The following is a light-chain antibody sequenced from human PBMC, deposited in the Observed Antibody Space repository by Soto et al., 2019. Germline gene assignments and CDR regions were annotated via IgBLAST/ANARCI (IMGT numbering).Light chain of an antibody. CDR1: SSNIGAGYD. J-gene: IGLJ1*01. V-gene: IGLV1-40*01. CDR3: QSYDNSLGGSYV. CDR2: GFT. Sequence: QSVLTQPPSVSGAPGQRVTISCTGSSSNIGAGYDVHWYQHLPGTAPKLLIYGFTTRPSGVPDRFSGSKSGTSASLAITGLQAEDEADYYCQSYDNSLGGSYVFGTGTKVTVL.